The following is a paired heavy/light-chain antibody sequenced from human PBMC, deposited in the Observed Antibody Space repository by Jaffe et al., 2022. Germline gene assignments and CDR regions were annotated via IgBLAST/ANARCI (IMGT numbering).Heavy chain of an antibody. CDR3: ARGGLYNARRGYYSRYED. CDR2: INQDGSET. V-gene: IGHV3-7*04. CDR1: GFTFTNYW. Sequence: EVQLVESGGGLVLPGGSLRLSCSASGFTFTNYWMSWVRQAPGKGLEWVANINQDGSETYYVDSVKGRFTVSRDNTKNSMYLQMSSLRAEDTAVYYCARGGLYNARRGYYSRYEDWGQGTLVTVSS. D-gene: IGHD3-22*01. J-gene: IGHJ4*02.
Light chain of an antibody. CDR2: GAS. Sequence: DIQMTQSPSSVSASVGDRVSITCRASHGIDNFLAWYQQKPGKAPNLLISGASNLQSGVPSRFSGSGSGTDFTLTITSLQPEDIATYYCQQAQSLPITFGQGTRLEIK. J-gene: IGKJ5*01. CDR1: HGIDNF. CDR3: QQAQSLPIT. V-gene: IGKV1D-12*01.